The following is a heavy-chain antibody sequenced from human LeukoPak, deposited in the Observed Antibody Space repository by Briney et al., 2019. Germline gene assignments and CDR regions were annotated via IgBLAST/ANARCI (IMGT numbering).Heavy chain of an antibody. CDR1: GDTFSNYA. CDR2: IIPIFGTA. V-gene: IGHV1-69*06. J-gene: IGHJ4*02. D-gene: IGHD5-24*01. CDR3: ARAGWLQYYYFEY. Sequence: SVKVSCKASGDTFSNYAISWVRQAPGQGLEWMGGIIPIFGTAKYAQKFQGRVTITADTSTSTAYMELSSLRSEDTAVYYCARAGWLQYYYFEYWGQGTLVTVSS.